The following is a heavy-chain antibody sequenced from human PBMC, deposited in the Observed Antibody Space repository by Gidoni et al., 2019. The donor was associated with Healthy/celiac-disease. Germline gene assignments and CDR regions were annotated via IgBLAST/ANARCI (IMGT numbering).Heavy chain of an antibody. Sequence: EVQLVQSGAEVKKPGESLRISCTGSGYSFTNYWISGVRQMPGKGLEWMGRIDPSDSYTNYSPSFQGNVTISVDKSISTAYLQWSSLKASDTAMYYCARQDGTGYYFYDYWGQGTLVTVSS. CDR1: GYSFTNYW. CDR3: ARQDGTGYYFYDY. CDR2: IDPSDSYT. D-gene: IGHD1-1*01. V-gene: IGHV5-10-1*03. J-gene: IGHJ4*02.